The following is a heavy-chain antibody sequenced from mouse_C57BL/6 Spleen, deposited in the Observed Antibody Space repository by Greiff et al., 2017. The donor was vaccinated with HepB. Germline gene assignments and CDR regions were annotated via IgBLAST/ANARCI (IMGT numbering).Heavy chain of an antibody. Sequence: EVQLQQSGPELVKPGASVKISCKASGYTFTDYYMNWVKQSHGKSLEWIGDINPNNGGTSYNQKFKGKATLTVDKSSSTAYMELRSLTSEDSAVYYCARSLFDVWGTGTTVTVSS. CDR3: ARSLFDV. J-gene: IGHJ1*03. CDR1: GYTFTDYY. V-gene: IGHV1-26*01. CDR2: INPNNGGT.